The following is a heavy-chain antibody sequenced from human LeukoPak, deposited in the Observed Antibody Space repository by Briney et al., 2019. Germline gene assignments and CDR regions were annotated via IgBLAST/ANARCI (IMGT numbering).Heavy chain of an antibody. CDR1: GYTFTSYG. CDR2: ISAYNGNT. Sequence: ASVKVSCKASGYTFTSYGISWVRQAPGQGLEWMGWISAYNGNTNYAQKLQGRVTMTADTSTSTAYMELRSLRSDDTAVYYCARGCGGDCRGNAFDIWGQGTMVTVSS. V-gene: IGHV1-18*01. J-gene: IGHJ3*02. CDR3: ARGCGGDCRGNAFDI. D-gene: IGHD2-21*02.